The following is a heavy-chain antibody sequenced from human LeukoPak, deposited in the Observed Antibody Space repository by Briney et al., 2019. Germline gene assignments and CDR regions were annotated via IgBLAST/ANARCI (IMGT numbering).Heavy chain of an antibody. CDR3: ASATRGSYYFAFDI. J-gene: IGHJ3*02. CDR2: ISYDGSNK. V-gene: IGHV3-30*14. CDR1: GFTFSSYA. Sequence: GGSLRLSCAASGFTFSSYAMHWVRQAPGKGLEWVAVISYDGSNKYYADSVKGRFTISRDNSKNTLCLQMNNLRAEDTAVYYCASATRGSYYFAFDIWGQGTMVTVSS. D-gene: IGHD1-26*01.